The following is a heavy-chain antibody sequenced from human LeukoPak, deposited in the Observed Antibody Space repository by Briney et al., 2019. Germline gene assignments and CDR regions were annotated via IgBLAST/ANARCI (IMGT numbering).Heavy chain of an antibody. Sequence: ASVKVSCKASGYTFTSYGISWVRQAPGQGLEWMGWISAYNGNTNYAQKLQGRVTMTTDTSTSTAYMVLRSLRSDDTAVYYCASTRASSGLSPTDYWGQGTLVTVSS. V-gene: IGHV1-18*01. CDR3: ASTRASSGLSPTDY. J-gene: IGHJ4*02. D-gene: IGHD6-19*01. CDR1: GYTFTSYG. CDR2: ISAYNGNT.